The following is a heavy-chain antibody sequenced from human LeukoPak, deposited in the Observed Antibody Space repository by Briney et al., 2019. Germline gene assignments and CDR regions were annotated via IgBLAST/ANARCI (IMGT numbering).Heavy chain of an antibody. CDR1: GFTFSTYG. D-gene: IGHD2-15*01. Sequence: PGGSLRLSCAASGFTFSTYGMNWVRQAPGKGLEWLSHISSSSVSIYYADSVKGRFTISRDNAKNSLYLQMNSLRAEDTAVYYCXXXXREGYCXXGSCYSFGYWGQGTLVTVSS. V-gene: IGHV3-48*01. CDR2: ISSSSVSI. CDR3: XXXXREGYCXXGSCYSFGY. J-gene: IGHJ4*02.